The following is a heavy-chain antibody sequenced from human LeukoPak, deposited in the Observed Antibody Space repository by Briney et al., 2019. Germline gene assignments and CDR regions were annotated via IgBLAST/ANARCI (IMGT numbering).Heavy chain of an antibody. CDR2: ISGSGDAR. J-gene: IGHJ3*02. CDR3: AKEGYSSGWGAFDI. V-gene: IGHV3-23*01. D-gene: IGHD6-19*01. CDR1: GFTFSSYA. Sequence: GGSLRLSCAASGFTFSSYAMSWVRQAPGKGLEWVSAISGSGDARHYADSVKGRFTISRDNSKNTLYLQMNSLRAEDTAVYYCAKEGYSSGWGAFDIWGQGTMVTVSS.